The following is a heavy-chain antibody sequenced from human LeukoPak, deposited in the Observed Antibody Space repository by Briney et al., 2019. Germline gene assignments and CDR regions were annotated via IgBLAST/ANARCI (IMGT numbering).Heavy chain of an antibody. V-gene: IGHV3-30*02. CDR3: AKLRGHSFDY. CDR1: GFILSSFD. Sequence: GGSLRLSCAASGFILSSFDMHWVRRAPGKGLEWVASIRYDGSDKYYADSVKGRFTISRDNSKNTLYLQMNSLRAEDTAVYYCAKLRGHSFDYWGQGTLVTVSS. CDR2: IRYDGSDK. J-gene: IGHJ4*02.